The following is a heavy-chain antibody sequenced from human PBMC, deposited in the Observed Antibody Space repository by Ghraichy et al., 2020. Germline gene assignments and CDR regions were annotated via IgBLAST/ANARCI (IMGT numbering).Heavy chain of an antibody. J-gene: IGHJ4*02. Sequence: SQTLSLTCTVSGGSISSSSYYWGWIRQPPGKGLEWIGSIYYSGSTYYNLSLKSRVTISVDTSKNQFSLKLSSVTAADTAVYYCARDRAVIFWSGYYTRFDYWGQGTLVTVSS. CDR2: IYYSGST. D-gene: IGHD3-3*01. CDR3: ARDRAVIFWSGYYTRFDY. CDR1: GGSISSSSYY. V-gene: IGHV4-39*02.